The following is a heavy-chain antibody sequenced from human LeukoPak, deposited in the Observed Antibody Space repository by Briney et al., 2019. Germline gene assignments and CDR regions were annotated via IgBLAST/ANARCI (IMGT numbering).Heavy chain of an antibody. CDR3: ASLVVPAAYYYGMDV. J-gene: IGHJ6*02. CDR2: ISSSGSTI. CDR1: GFTFSSYG. D-gene: IGHD2-2*01. V-gene: IGHV3-48*03. Sequence: GGSLRLSCAASGFTFSSYGMNWVRQAPGKGLEWVSYISSSGSTIYYADSVKGRFTISRDNAKNSLYLQMNSLRAEDTAVYYCASLVVPAAYYYGMDVWGQGTTVTVSS.